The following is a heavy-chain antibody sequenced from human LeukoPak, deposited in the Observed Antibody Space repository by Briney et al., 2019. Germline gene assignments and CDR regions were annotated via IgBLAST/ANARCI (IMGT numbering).Heavy chain of an antibody. CDR3: ARGGSTTVTTNFDY. CDR1: GGTFSSYA. J-gene: IGHJ4*02. D-gene: IGHD4-17*01. Sequence: SVKVSCKASGGTFSSYAISWVRQAPGQGLEWMGGIIPILGTANYAQKFQGRVTITTDESTSTAYMELSSLRSEDTAVYYCARGGSTTVTTNFDYWGQGTLVTVSS. CDR2: IIPILGTA. V-gene: IGHV1-69*05.